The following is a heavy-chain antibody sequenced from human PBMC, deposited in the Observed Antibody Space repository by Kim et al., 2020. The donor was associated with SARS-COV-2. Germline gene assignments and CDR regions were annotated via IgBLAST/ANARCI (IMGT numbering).Heavy chain of an antibody. CDR2: ISYDGSNK. CDR1: GFTFSSYG. D-gene: IGHD6-13*01. Sequence: GGSLRLSCAASGFTFSSYGMHWVRQAPGKGLEWVAVISYDGSNKYYADSVKGRFTISRDNSKNTLYLQMNSLRAEDTAVYYCAKGGQQLVYWGQGTLVTVSS. CDR3: AKGGQQLVY. V-gene: IGHV3-30*18. J-gene: IGHJ4*02.